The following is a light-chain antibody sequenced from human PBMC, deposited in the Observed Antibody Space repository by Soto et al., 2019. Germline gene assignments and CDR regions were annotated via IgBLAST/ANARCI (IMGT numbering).Light chain of an antibody. Sequence: SYELTQTPSVSVSPGQTATITCSGDKLGDKYVCWYQHKPGQSPTLVIYQDTKRPSGIPERFSGSNSGNTATLTISGTQAMDEAEYYSQAWDRSSALVFGGGTKVTVL. CDR3: QAWDRSSALV. CDR2: QDT. J-gene: IGLJ2*01. V-gene: IGLV3-1*01. CDR1: KLGDKY.